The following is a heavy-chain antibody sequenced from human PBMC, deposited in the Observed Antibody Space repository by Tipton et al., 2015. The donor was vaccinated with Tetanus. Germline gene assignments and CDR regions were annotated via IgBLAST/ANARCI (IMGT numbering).Heavy chain of an antibody. CDR2: VYYNGNS. CDR1: GGSLSSGTFY. J-gene: IGHJ2*01. Sequence: TLSLTCTLSGGSLSSGTFYWDWIRHSPGKGLEWIGNVYYNGNSLQNPSLKSRVTLSLDKSKNQFSLKLTSVTAADSAVYYCARGGSYSYGPRGFDLWGRGTLVTVSS. D-gene: IGHD5-18*01. V-gene: IGHV4-39*01. CDR3: ARGGSYSYGPRGFDL.